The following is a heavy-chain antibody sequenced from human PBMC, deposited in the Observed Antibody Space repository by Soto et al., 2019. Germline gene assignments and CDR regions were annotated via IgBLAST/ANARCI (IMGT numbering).Heavy chain of an antibody. CDR2: TYYRSKWYN. D-gene: IGHD6-19*01. Sequence: SQTLSLTCAISGDSVSSNSAAWNWIRQSPSRGLEWLGRTYYRSKWYNDYAVSVKSRITINPDTSKNQFSLQLNSVTPEDTAVYYCARLGLAVAGPGNYYYYYGMDVWGQGTTVTVSS. CDR3: ARLGLAVAGPGNYYYYYGMDV. J-gene: IGHJ6*02. CDR1: GDSVSSNSAA. V-gene: IGHV6-1*01.